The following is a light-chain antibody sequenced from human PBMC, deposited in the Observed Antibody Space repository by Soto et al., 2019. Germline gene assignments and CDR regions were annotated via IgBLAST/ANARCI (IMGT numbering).Light chain of an antibody. CDR3: HQYNIYPP. Sequence: DIQMTQSPSTLSASVEDRVTITCRASQTIISWLAWYQQKPGKAPKLLISDASSLESGLPSRFNGSGSGTEFPLTSRGLQSVDFSAYYCHQYNIYPPFGQGPKEQIQ. V-gene: IGKV1-5*01. CDR1: QTIISW. CDR2: DAS. J-gene: IGKJ1*01.